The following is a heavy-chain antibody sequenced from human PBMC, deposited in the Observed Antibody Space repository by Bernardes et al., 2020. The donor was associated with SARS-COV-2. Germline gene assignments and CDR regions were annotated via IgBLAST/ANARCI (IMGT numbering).Heavy chain of an antibody. J-gene: IGHJ3*02. CDR1: GFIFSECY. V-gene: IGHV3-11*05. CDR3: ARDFGGSAGWDAFDI. CDR2: ITGSGSET. Sequence: GSLRLSCAASGFIFSECYMSWIRQAPGKGLEWISYITGSGSETYYADSVKGRFIISRDNAKNSLYLQLNSLRAEDTAVYYCARDFGGSAGWDAFDIWGQGTMVTVSS. D-gene: IGHD3-10*01.